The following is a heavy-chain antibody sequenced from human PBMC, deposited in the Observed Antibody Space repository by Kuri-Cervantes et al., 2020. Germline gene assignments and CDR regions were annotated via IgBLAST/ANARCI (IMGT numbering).Heavy chain of an antibody. Sequence: GESLKISCAASGFTFSSYGMHWVRQAPGKGLEWVAVIWYDGSNKYYADSVEGRFTISRDNSKNTLYLQMNSLRAEDTAVYYCAKVLSYDDIVVVVAATFDAFDIWGQGTMVTVSS. D-gene: IGHD2-15*01. J-gene: IGHJ3*02. CDR3: AKVLSYDDIVVVVAATFDAFDI. CDR1: GFTFSSYG. V-gene: IGHV3-33*06. CDR2: IWYDGSNK.